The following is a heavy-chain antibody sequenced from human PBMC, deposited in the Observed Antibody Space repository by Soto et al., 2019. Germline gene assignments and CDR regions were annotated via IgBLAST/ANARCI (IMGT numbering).Heavy chain of an antibody. V-gene: IGHV3-23*01. J-gene: IGHJ4*02. CDR1: GFTFSSYA. CDR3: AKLSQDEPTPN. CDR2: ISDSGGST. Sequence: GGSLRLSCAASGFTFSSYAMNWVRQAPGKGLEWVSGISDSGGSTDYADSVKGRFTISRDNSKNTLYLQMNSLRAEDTAVYYCAKLSQDEPTPNWGQGALVTVSS.